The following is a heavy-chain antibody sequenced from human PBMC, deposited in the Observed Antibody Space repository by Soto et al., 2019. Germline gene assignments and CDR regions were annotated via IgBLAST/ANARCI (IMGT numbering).Heavy chain of an antibody. J-gene: IGHJ4*02. CDR1: GGSISSYY. V-gene: IGHV4-59*01. CDR3: ARYRMGAAMATDLVFDY. CDR2: IYYSGST. Sequence: SETLSLTCTVSGGSISSYYWSWIRQPPGKGLEWIGYIYYSGSTNYTPSLKSRVTISVDTSKNQFSLKLSSVTAADTAVYYCARYRMGAAMATDLVFDYWGQGTLVTVSS. D-gene: IGHD5-18*01.